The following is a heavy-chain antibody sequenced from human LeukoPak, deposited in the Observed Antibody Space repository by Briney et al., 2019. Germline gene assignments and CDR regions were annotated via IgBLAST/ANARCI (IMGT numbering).Heavy chain of an antibody. CDR2: ISAYNGNT. Sequence: GSGELSCKASGYTFTSYGISRVLQPPGQRVEGMGWISAYNGNTNYAQKLQGRVTMTTDTSTSTAYMELRSLRSDDTAVYYCARPSSGNFDYWGQGILVTVSS. D-gene: IGHD3-10*01. CDR3: ARPSSGNFDY. J-gene: IGHJ4*02. V-gene: IGHV1-18*01. CDR1: GYTFTSYG.